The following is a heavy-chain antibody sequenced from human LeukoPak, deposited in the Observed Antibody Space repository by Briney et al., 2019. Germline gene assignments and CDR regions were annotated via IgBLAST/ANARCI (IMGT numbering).Heavy chain of an antibody. D-gene: IGHD6-19*01. J-gene: IGHJ4*02. CDR1: GYSFTSYW. Sequence: GESLNISCKGSGYSFTSYWIGWVRQMPGKGLEWMGIIYSGDSDTRYSPSFQGQVTISADKSISTAYLQWSSLKASDTAMYYCARLQTWYSSGWYDYWGQGTLVTVSS. CDR3: ARLQTWYSSGWYDY. CDR2: IYSGDSDT. V-gene: IGHV5-51*01.